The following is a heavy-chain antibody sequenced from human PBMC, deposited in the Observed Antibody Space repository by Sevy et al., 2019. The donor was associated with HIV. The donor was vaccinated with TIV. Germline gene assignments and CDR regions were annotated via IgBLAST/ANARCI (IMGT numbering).Heavy chain of an antibody. Sequence: GESLKISCKGSGYSSGYSFSNYWIGWVRQMPGKGLEWVGIIYPGDSDTRYSPSFKGQVTITADKSISTANLQWSSRKASDTAMYYCARGARGTIPSYYYYGMDVWGQGTTVTVSS. V-gene: IGHV5-51*01. CDR2: IYPGDSDT. J-gene: IGHJ6*02. CDR3: ARGARGTIPSYYYYGMDV. D-gene: IGHD1-1*01. CDR1: GYSFSNYW.